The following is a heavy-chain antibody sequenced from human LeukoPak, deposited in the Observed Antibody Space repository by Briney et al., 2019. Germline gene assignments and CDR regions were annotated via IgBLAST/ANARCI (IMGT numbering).Heavy chain of an antibody. V-gene: IGHV1-2*02. J-gene: IGHJ4*02. CDR1: GYTFTGYY. Sequence: GASVKVSCKASGYTFTGYYMHWVRQAPGQGLEWMGWINPNSGGTNYAQKFQGRVTMTRDTSISTAYMELSRLRSDDTAVYYCASTYYDFWSGYYTVTPQLGKNYFDYWGQGSLVTVSS. D-gene: IGHD3-3*01. CDR2: INPNSGGT. CDR3: ASTYYDFWSGYYTVTPQLGKNYFDY.